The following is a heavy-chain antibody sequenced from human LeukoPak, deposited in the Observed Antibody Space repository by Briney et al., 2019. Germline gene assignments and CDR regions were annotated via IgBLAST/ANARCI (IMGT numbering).Heavy chain of an antibody. Sequence: PSETLSLTCTVSGGSISGYYWSWIRQPPGKGLEWIGYIYYSGSTNYNPSLKSRVTISVDTSKNQFSLKLSSVTAADTAVYYCARDLGWNYYYYMDVWGKGTTVTVSS. D-gene: IGHD6-19*01. CDR1: GGSISGYY. V-gene: IGHV4-59*01. CDR3: ARDLGWNYYYYMDV. CDR2: IYYSGST. J-gene: IGHJ6*03.